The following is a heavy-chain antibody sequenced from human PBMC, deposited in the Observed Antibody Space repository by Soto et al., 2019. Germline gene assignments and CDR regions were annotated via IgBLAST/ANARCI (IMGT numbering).Heavy chain of an antibody. J-gene: IGHJ4*02. D-gene: IGHD3-3*01. Sequence: GGSLRLSCAASGFTFSNYWMHWVRQAPGKGLVWVSRIHSDGSSTFYADSVKGRFTISRDNAKKMVYLEMDSLRDDDTAVYYCARDVWSGPAVSGYWGQGTLVTVSS. CDR2: IHSDGSST. CDR1: GFTFSNYW. V-gene: IGHV3-74*01. CDR3: ARDVWSGPAVSGY.